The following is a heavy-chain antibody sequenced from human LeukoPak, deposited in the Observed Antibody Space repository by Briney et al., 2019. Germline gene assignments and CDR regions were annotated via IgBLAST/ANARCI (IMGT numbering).Heavy chain of an antibody. CDR1: GFTFDDYT. V-gene: IGHV3-43*01. CDR2: ISWDGGST. D-gene: IGHD3-22*01. Sequence: GGSLRLSCAASGFTFDDYTMHWVRQAPGKGLEWVSLISWDGGSTYYADSVKGRFTISRDNSKNSLYLQMNSLRTEDTALYYCAKGPRYYYDSSGYPYYFDYWGQGTLVTVSS. CDR3: AKGPRYYYDSSGYPYYFDY. J-gene: IGHJ4*02.